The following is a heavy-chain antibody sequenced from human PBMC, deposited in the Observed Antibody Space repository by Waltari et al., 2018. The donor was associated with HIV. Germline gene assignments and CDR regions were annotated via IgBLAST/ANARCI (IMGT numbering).Heavy chain of an antibody. D-gene: IGHD6-19*01. CDR2: ISSSSSYL. V-gene: IGHV3-21*01. CDR1: GFTFSSYS. J-gene: IGHJ4*02. CDR3: ARVYSSGWYFGFDY. Sequence: EVQLVESGGGLVKPGGSLRLSCAASGFTFSSYSMNWVRQAPGKGLEWVLTISSSSSYLYYADSVKCRFTISRDNAKNSLYLQMNSLRAEDMAVYYCARVYSSGWYFGFDYWGQGTLVTVSS.